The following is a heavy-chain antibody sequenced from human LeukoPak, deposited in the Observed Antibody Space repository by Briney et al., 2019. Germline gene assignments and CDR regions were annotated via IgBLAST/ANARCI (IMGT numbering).Heavy chain of an antibody. V-gene: IGHV1-69*13. Sequence: SVKVSCKASGGTFSSYAITWVRQAPGQGLEWMGGIIPIFGTANYAQKFQGRVTITADESTSTAYMELSRLTSEDTAVYYCARMSGYCSGDSCYGNNWFDPWGQGTLVTVSS. D-gene: IGHD2-15*01. CDR2: IIPIFGTA. J-gene: IGHJ5*02. CDR1: GGTFSSYA. CDR3: ARMSGYCSGDSCYGNNWFDP.